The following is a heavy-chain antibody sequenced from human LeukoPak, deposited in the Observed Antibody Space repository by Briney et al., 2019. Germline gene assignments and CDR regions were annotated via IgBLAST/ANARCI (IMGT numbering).Heavy chain of an antibody. Sequence: PGGSLRLSCAASGFTFSNYWMSWVRQAPGKGLEWVANIKQDGSEKYYVDSVKGRFAISRDNAKNSLYLQMNSLRVEDTAVYYCARASCSSCPPNYWGQGTLVTVSS. D-gene: IGHD6-13*01. CDR3: ARASCSSCPPNY. J-gene: IGHJ4*02. V-gene: IGHV3-7*01. CDR2: IKQDGSEK. CDR1: GFTFSNYW.